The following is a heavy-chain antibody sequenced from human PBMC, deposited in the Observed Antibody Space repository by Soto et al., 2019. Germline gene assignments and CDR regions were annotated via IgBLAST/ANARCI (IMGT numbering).Heavy chain of an antibody. CDR3: AKEAGIAVNGAIDY. CDR1: GFTFGGYG. CDR2: ISYAGGST. Sequence: QVRLVESGGGVVQPGRSLRLSCAASGFTFGGYGMHWVRQAPGKGLEWVAVISYAGGSTYSADSVKGRFTISRDSSKNTLYLQMINLGVEDTAVYYCAKEAGIAVNGAIDYWGQGTLVTVSS. J-gene: IGHJ4*02. V-gene: IGHV3-30*18. D-gene: IGHD6-19*01.